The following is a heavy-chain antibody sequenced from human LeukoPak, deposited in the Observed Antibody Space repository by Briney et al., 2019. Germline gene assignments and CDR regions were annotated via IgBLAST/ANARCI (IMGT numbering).Heavy chain of an antibody. CDR3: ARGHNPSGGATPY. CDR1: GYTFSSYG. CDR2: IRFDGTIK. D-gene: IGHD1-26*01. Sequence: GGSLRLSCAASGYTFSSYGMHWVRQAPGKGLEWVAFIRFDGTIKDYADSVKGRFTISRDNSENTLYLQVNSLRVEDTAVYYCARGHNPSGGATPYWGQGALVTVSS. J-gene: IGHJ4*02. V-gene: IGHV3-30*02.